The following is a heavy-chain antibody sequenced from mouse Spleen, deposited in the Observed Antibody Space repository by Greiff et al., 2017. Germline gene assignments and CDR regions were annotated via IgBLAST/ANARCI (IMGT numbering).Heavy chain of an antibody. CDR2: INPNNGGT. J-gene: IGHJ2*01. V-gene: IGHV1-26*01. CDR3: ASNWDNFDY. CDR1: GYTFTDYY. Sequence: EVQLQQSGPELVKPGASVKISCKASGYTFTDYYMNWVKQSHGKSLEWIGDINPNNGGTSYNQKFKGKATLTVDKSSSTAYMELRSLTSEDSAVYYCASNWDNFDYWGQGTTLTVSS. D-gene: IGHD4-1*01.